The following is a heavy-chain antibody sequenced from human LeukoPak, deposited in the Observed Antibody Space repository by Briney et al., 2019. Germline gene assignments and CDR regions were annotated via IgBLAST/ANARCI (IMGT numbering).Heavy chain of an antibody. J-gene: IGHJ5*02. CDR2: INHSGST. D-gene: IGHD2/OR15-2a*01. V-gene: IGHV4-34*01. CDR3: ARLSWLDP. Sequence: PSETLSLTCAVYGGSFSGYYWSWIRQPPGKGLEWIGEINHSGSTNYNPSLKSRVTISVDTSKNQFSLKLSSVTAADTAVYYCARLSWLDPWGQGTLVTVSS. CDR1: GGSFSGYY.